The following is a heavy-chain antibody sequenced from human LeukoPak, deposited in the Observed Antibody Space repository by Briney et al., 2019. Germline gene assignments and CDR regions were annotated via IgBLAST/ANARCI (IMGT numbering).Heavy chain of an antibody. Sequence: ASVKVSCKASGYTFTSYAMHWVRQAPGQRLEWMGWINAGNGNTKYSQKFQGRVTITRDTSASTAYMELSSLRSEDTAVYYCARAYDSSGPADYWGQGTLVTVSS. CDR2: INAGNGNT. CDR1: GYTFTSYA. D-gene: IGHD3-22*01. CDR3: ARAYDSSGPADY. J-gene: IGHJ4*02. V-gene: IGHV1-3*01.